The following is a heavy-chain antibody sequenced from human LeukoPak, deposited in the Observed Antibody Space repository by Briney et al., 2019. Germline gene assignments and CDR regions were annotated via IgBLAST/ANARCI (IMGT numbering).Heavy chain of an antibody. CDR1: GFTFSDHY. CDR3: ARDRGLVVVPAAIRGDWFDP. V-gene: IGHV3-72*01. CDR2: TRNKANSYTT. D-gene: IGHD2-2*01. J-gene: IGHJ5*02. Sequence: GGSLRLSCAASGFTFSDHYMDWVRQAPGKGLEWVGRTRNKANSYTTEYAASVKGRFTISRDDSKNSLYLQMNSLKTEDTAVYYCARDRGLVVVPAAIRGDWFDPWGQGTLVTVSS.